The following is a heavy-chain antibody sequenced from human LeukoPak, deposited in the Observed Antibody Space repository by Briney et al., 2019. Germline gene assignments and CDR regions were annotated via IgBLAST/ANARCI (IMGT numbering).Heavy chain of an antibody. J-gene: IGHJ3*02. Sequence: PSETLSLTCTVSGGSISSSSYYWSWIRQPAGKGLEWIGRIYTSGSTNYNPSLKSRVTMSVDTSKNQFSLKLSSVTAADTAVYYCARGRWLGATSDAFDIWGQGTMVTVSS. CDR1: GGSISSSSYY. D-gene: IGHD1-26*01. V-gene: IGHV4-61*02. CDR2: IYTSGST. CDR3: ARGRWLGATSDAFDI.